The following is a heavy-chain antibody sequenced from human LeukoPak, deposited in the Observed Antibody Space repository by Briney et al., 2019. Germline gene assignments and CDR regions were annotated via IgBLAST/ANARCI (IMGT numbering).Heavy chain of an antibody. CDR3: ARTTNVVVVTATIFDY. V-gene: IGHV3-21*01. J-gene: IGHJ4*02. CDR1: GFTFSSYS. CDR2: ISSSYI. D-gene: IGHD2-21*02. Sequence: GGSLRLSCAASGFTFSSYSMTWVRQAPGKGLEWVSSISSSYIYYADSVKGRFTISRDNAKNSLYLQMNSLRAEDTAVYYCARTTNVVVVTATIFDYWGQGTLVTVSS.